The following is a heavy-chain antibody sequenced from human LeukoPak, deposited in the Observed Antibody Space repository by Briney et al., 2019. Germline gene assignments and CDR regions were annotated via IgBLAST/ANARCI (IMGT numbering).Heavy chain of an antibody. CDR3: ARDLSESEYYYDSSGYSFDY. V-gene: IGHV3-33*01. CDR2: IWYDGSNK. D-gene: IGHD3-22*01. J-gene: IGHJ4*02. CDR1: GFTFSSYG. Sequence: GRSLRLSCAASGFTFSSYGMHWVRQAPGKGLEWVAVIWYDGSNKYYADSVKGRFTISRDNRKNLLHLQMNSLRPDDSAVYYCARDLSESEYYYDSSGYSFDYWGQGTLVTVSS.